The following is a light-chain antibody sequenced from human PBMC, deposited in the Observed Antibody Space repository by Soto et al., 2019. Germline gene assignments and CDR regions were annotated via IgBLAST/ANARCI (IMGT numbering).Light chain of an antibody. V-gene: IGLV2-8*01. J-gene: IGLJ3*02. CDR2: EVN. CDR3: SSYAGSTWV. Sequence: QLVLTQPPSASGSPGQSVTISCTGTTSDVGGYNYVSWYQQYPGKAPKLMIYEVNKRPSGVPDRFSGSKSGNAASLTVSGLQSEDEADYYCSSYAGSTWVFGGGTKLTVL. CDR1: TSDVGGYNY.